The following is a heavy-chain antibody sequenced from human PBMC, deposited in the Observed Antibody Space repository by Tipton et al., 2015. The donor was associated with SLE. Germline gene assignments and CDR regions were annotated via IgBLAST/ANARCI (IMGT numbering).Heavy chain of an antibody. CDR1: AFTFSSYT. D-gene: IGHD3-3*01. Sequence: SLRLSCAASAFTFSSYTMNWVRQAPGKGLEWVSSISSSTTYIYYADSVKGRFTISRDNAKNSLYLQMNSLRAEDTAVYYCARGGYYDFWSGYYEGDAYYFDYWGQGTLVTVSS. CDR3: ARGGYYDFWSGYYEGDAYYFDY. J-gene: IGHJ4*02. CDR2: ISSSTTYI. V-gene: IGHV3-21*01.